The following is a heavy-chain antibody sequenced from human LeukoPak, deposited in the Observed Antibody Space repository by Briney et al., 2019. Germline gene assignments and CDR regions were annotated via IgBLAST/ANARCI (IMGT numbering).Heavy chain of an antibody. CDR2: IYYSGST. D-gene: IGHD3-22*01. V-gene: IGHV4-30-4*08. CDR3: ARTYYYDSSGYIHFDY. CDR1: GGSISSGDYY. Sequence: PSQTLSLTCTVSGGSISSGDYYWSWIPQPPGKGLEWIGYIYYSGSTYYNPSLKSRVTISVDTSKNQFSLKLSSVTAADTAVYYCARTYYYDSSGYIHFDYWGQGTLVTVSS. J-gene: IGHJ4*02.